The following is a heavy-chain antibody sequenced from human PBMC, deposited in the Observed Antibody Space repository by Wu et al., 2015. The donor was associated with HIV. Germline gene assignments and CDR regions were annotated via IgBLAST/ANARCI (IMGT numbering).Heavy chain of an antibody. Sequence: QVQLEQSGAEVKKPGASVKFSCKASGYIFTASFIHWIRQAPGQGLEWMGCINPDSGDTNFAQKFQGRVTMTRDTSISTAYMELSSLKSEDTAVYYCARNTDSVATSLYSLGVWGQGITVTVSS. CDR3: ARNTDSVATSLYSLGV. D-gene: IGHD6-19*01. J-gene: IGHJ6*02. CDR2: INPDSGDT. V-gene: IGHV1-2*02. CDR1: GYIFTASF.